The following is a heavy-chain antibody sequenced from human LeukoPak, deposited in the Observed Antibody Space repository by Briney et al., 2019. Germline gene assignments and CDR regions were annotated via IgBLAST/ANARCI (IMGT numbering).Heavy chain of an antibody. Sequence: ASVKVSCKASGYTFNGYYIHWVRQAPGQGLEWRGWIKPNSGGTNYAQKFQSRVTMTRDTSISTAYMELSRLGSDDTAVYYCARGSIVGATFDYFDYWGQGTLVTVSS. CDR2: IKPNSGGT. D-gene: IGHD1-26*01. V-gene: IGHV1-2*02. J-gene: IGHJ4*02. CDR3: ARGSIVGATFDYFDY. CDR1: GYTFNGYY.